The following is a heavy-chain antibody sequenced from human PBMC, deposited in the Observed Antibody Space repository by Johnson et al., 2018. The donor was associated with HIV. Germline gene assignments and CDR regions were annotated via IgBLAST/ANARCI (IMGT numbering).Heavy chain of an antibody. CDR1: GFTFSNFA. CDR3: AKDLRDSSGYDAFDI. Sequence: QVQLVESGGGVVQPGRSLRLSCAASGFTFSNFAMHWVRQAPGKGLEWVVVISYDGSNKYFADSVKGRFTISRDNSKSTLYLQMNGLRAEDTAVYYCAKDLRDSSGYDAFDIWGQGTMVTVSS. D-gene: IGHD3-22*01. J-gene: IGHJ3*02. CDR2: ISYDGSNK. V-gene: IGHV3-30*04.